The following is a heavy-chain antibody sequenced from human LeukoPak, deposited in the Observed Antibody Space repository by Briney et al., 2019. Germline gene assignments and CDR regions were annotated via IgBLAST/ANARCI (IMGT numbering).Heavy chain of an antibody. J-gene: IGHJ6*02. CDR2: IDWDDDK. V-gene: IGHV2-70*01. CDR3: ARIPPGFYHYGMDV. CDR1: GFSLSTSGMC. Sequence: SGPTLVNPTQTLTLTCTLSGFSLSTSGMCVSWIRQPPGKALEWLALIDWDDDKYYSTSLKTRLTISKDTSKNQVVLTMTNMDPVDTATYYCARIPPGFYHYGMDVWGQGTTVTVSS.